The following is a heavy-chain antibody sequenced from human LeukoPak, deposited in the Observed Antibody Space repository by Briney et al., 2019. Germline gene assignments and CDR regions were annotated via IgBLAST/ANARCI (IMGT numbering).Heavy chain of an antibody. J-gene: IGHJ3*02. CDR1: GCSISFYY. CDR3: AREYYYGSGSGRAAFDI. CDR2: IYTTGST. V-gene: IGHV4-59*01. Sequence: PSETLSLTCAVSGCSISFYYWSWIRQPPGKGLVWVGHIYTTGSTNYNPSLKSRVTISVDTSKNQLSLNLSSVTAADTAVYYCAREYYYGSGSGRAAFDIWGQGTMVTVSS. D-gene: IGHD3-10*01.